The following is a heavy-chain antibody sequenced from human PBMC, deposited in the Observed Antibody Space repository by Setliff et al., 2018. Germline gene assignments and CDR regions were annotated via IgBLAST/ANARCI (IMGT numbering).Heavy chain of an antibody. CDR2: MYNSGST. CDR3: ARGGTFRYFDF. J-gene: IGHJ4*02. Sequence: PSETLSLTCTVSGASINSGSNYWSWIRQPAGKGPEWIGYMYNSGSTNYNPSLKSRVTISVDASKSQFSLKLRSVTAADTAVYYCARGGTFRYFDFWGQGAPVTVSS. CDR1: GASINSGSNY. D-gene: IGHD5-12*01. V-gene: IGHV4-61*10.